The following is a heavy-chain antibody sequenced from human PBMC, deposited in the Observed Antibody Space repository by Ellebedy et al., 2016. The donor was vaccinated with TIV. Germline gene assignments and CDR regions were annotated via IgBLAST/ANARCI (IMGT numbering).Heavy chain of an antibody. J-gene: IGHJ2*01. CDR1: GGSISGYY. V-gene: IGHV4-59*01. Sequence: MPSETLSLTCTVSGGSISGYYWSWIRQPPGEGLEWIGYVYNSGSTNSTPSLKSRVAISVDTSKNQFSLKLSSVTAADTAVYYCARPSYSNGWYFDLWGRGTLVIVSS. D-gene: IGHD4-11*01. CDR3: ARPSYSNGWYFDL. CDR2: VYNSGST.